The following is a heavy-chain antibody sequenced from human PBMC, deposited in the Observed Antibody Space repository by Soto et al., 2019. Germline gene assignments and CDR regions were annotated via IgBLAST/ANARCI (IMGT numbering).Heavy chain of an antibody. V-gene: IGHV3-23*01. CDR3: AKVGIRGSSWPYYYYYGMDV. J-gene: IGHJ6*02. D-gene: IGHD6-13*01. CDR2: ISGSGGST. CDR1: GFTFSSYA. Sequence: PGGSLRLSCAASGFTFSSYAMSWVRQAPGKGLEWVSAISGSGGSTYYADSVKGRFTISRDNSKNTLYLQMNSLRAEDTAVYYCAKVGIRGSSWPYYYYYGMDVWGQGTTVTVSS.